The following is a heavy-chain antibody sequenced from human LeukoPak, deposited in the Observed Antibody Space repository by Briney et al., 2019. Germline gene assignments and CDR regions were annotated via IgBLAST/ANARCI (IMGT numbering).Heavy chain of an antibody. J-gene: IGHJ4*02. CDR3: ARGRRTGGSYGGYFDY. CDR1: GYTFTGYY. Sequence: GASVKLSCKASGYTFTGYYMHWVRHAPGQGLELMGWINPNSGGTNYAQKFQGRVTMTRDTSISTAYMELSRLRSDDTAVYYCARGRRTGGSYGGYFDYWGQGTLVTVSS. D-gene: IGHD1-26*01. CDR2: INPNSGGT. V-gene: IGHV1-2*02.